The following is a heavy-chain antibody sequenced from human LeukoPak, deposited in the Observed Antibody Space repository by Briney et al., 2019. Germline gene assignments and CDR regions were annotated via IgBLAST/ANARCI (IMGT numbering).Heavy chain of an antibody. Sequence: SETLSLTCTVSGGSISSYYWSWIRQPPGKGLEWIGYIYYSGSTNYNPSLKSRVTISVDTSKNQFSLKLSSVTAADTAVYYCARYSQRYFQHWGQGTLVTVSS. J-gene: IGHJ1*01. D-gene: IGHD2-15*01. CDR2: IYYSGST. V-gene: IGHV4-59*12. CDR3: ARYSQRYFQH. CDR1: GGSISSYY.